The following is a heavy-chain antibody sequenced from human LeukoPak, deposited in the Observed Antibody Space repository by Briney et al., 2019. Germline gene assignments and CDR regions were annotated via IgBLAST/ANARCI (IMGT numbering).Heavy chain of an antibody. CDR1: GYTFTIYD. V-gene: IGHV1-2*04. CDR3: ARDGQSGDKWWLTPYYFDY. D-gene: IGHD2-8*01. CDR2: INPNSGGT. Sequence: VASVTVSCKASGYTFTIYDFNWVRQAPGQGLEWMGWINPNSGGTNYAQKFQGWVTMTRDTSISTAYMELSRLRSDDTAVYYCARDGQSGDKWWLTPYYFDYWGQGTLVTVSS. J-gene: IGHJ4*02.